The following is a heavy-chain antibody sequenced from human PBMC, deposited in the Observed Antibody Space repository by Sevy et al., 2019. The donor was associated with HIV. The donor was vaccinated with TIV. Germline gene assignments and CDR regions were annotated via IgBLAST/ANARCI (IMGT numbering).Heavy chain of an antibody. CDR2: ISSSSSYI. J-gene: IGHJ6*02. V-gene: IGHV3-21*01. CDR1: GFTFSSYS. D-gene: IGHD3-10*01. Sequence: GSLRLSCAASGFTFSSYSMNWVRQAPGKGLEWVSSISSSSSYIYYADSVKGRFTISRDNAKNSLYLQMNSLRAEDTAVYYCAREGEYYGSGTTRYYYYGMDVWGQGTTVTVSS. CDR3: AREGEYYGSGTTRYYYYGMDV.